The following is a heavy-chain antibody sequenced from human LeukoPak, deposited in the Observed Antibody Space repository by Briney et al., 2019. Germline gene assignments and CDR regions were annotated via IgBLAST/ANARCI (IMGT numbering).Heavy chain of an antibody. CDR3: AKDGLYYDGSAHVYYFDY. CDR2: ITGSGDYT. CDR1: GFTFSGYA. D-gene: IGHD3-16*01. V-gene: IGHV3-23*01. Sequence: GGSLRLSCAASGFTFSGYAMTWVRQAPGKGLEWVSSITGSGDYTYYIDSVKGRFTISRDDSKNILYLQMNSLRGEDTALYYCAKDGLYYDGSAHVYYFDYWGQGTLVAVSS. J-gene: IGHJ4*02.